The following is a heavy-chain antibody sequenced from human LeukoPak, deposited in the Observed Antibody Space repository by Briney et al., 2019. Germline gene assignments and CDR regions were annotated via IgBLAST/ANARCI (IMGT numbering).Heavy chain of an antibody. CDR2: ISGSGGST. Sequence: QAGGSLRLSCAASGFTFSSYAMSWVSQAPGKGLEWVSAISGSGGSTYYADSVKGRFTISRDNSKNTLYLQMNSLRAEDTAVYYCAKDPAVRYFLHWGQGTLVTVSS. J-gene: IGHJ4*02. CDR3: AKDPAVRYFLH. D-gene: IGHD3-9*01. V-gene: IGHV3-23*01. CDR1: GFTFSSYA.